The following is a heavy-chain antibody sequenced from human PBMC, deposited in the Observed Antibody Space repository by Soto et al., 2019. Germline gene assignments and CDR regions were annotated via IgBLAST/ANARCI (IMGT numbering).Heavy chain of an antibody. CDR3: ARSHYDFWSGHPPPYGMDV. CDR2: IYYSGST. V-gene: IGHV4-31*03. Sequence: PSETLSLTCTVSGGSISSGGYYWSWIRQHPGKGLEWIGYIYYSGSTYYNPSLKSRVTISVDTSKNQFSLKLSSVTAADTAVYYCARSHYDFWSGHPPPYGMDVWGQGTTVTVSS. D-gene: IGHD3-3*01. J-gene: IGHJ6*02. CDR1: GGSISSGGYY.